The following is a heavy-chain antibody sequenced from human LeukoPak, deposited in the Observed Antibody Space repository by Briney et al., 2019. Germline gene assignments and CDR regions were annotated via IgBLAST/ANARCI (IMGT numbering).Heavy chain of an antibody. V-gene: IGHV4-59*12. CDR2: IYYSGST. D-gene: IGHD3-10*01. J-gene: IGHJ3*01. Sequence: SETLSLTCTVSGGSISSYYWSWIRQPPGKGLEWIGYIYYSGSTNYNPSLKSRVTISVDTSKNQFSLKLSSVTAADTAVYYCARVLLWFGESLPSVAFDGWGEGTMVTASS. CDR3: ARVLLWFGESLPSVAFDG. CDR1: GGSISSYY.